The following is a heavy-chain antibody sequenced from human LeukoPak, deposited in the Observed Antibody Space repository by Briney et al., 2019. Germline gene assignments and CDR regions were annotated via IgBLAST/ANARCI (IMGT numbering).Heavy chain of an antibody. V-gene: IGHV4-38-2*02. Sequence: SETLSLTCTVSGYSISSGYYWGWIRQPPGKGLEWIGSIYHSGSTYYNPSLKSRVTISVDTSKNQFSLKLSSVTAADTAVYYCARVLWSYGGNPWDYYYMDVWGKGTTVTVSS. D-gene: IGHD4-23*01. J-gene: IGHJ6*03. CDR3: ARVLWSYGGNPWDYYYMDV. CDR2: IYHSGST. CDR1: GYSISSGYY.